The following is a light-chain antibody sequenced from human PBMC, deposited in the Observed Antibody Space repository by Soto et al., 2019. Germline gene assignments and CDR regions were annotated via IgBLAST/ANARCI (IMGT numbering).Light chain of an antibody. J-gene: IGKJ3*01. CDR2: GAS. CDR3: KQYTNWPPFT. Sequence: EIVMTQSPATLSVSPGERATLSCRASQSVSSNLAWYQQKPGQAPRLLIYGASTRATGIPARFSGSGSGTEFTLTISSLLAEDFAVYYCKQYTNWPPFTFGHGTKVD. V-gene: IGKV3-15*01. CDR1: QSVSSN.